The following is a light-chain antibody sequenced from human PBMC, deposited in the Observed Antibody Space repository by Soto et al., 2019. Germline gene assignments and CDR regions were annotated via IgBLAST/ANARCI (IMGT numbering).Light chain of an antibody. V-gene: IGLV1-44*01. CDR3: AAWDDSLDGPGYV. CDR2: SNN. J-gene: IGLJ1*01. Sequence: QSVLTQPPSASGTPGQRVTISCSGSSSNIGSNTVNWYQQLPGTAPKLLIYSNNRRPSGVPDRFSDSKSGTSASLAISGLQPEDEADYYCAAWDDSLDGPGYVFGTGTKVTVL. CDR1: SSNIGSNT.